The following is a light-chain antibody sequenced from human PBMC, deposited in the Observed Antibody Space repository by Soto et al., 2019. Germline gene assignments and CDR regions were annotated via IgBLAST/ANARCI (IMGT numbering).Light chain of an antibody. Sequence: EIVLTQSPATLYLSPGERATLSCRASQSVSNYLAWYQQKPGQAPRLLIYDASNRATGIPARFSGSGSGTDFPLTISSLEPEDVAVYYCQQRSDWPPLTFGGGTKVEIK. CDR1: QSVSNY. J-gene: IGKJ4*01. CDR3: QQRSDWPPLT. CDR2: DAS. V-gene: IGKV3-11*01.